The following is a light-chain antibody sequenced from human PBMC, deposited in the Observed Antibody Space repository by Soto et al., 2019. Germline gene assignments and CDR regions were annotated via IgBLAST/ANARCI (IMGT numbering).Light chain of an antibody. Sequence: DIVMTQSPLSLPVTPGESASISCRSSQSLRHSNGYNYLDWYLQKPGQSPQLLIYLSSIRAPGVPDRFSGSGSGTYFTLKISRVEAEDVGVYFCMQAIQTSWTFGQGTTVEIK. CDR3: MQAIQTSWT. J-gene: IGKJ1*01. V-gene: IGKV2-28*01. CDR1: QSLRHSNGYNY. CDR2: LSS.